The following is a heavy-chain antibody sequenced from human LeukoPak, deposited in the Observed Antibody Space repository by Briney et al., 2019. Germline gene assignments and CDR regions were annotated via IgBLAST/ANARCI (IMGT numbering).Heavy chain of an antibody. CDR3: ARGAGNWNYHYDYAMDV. Sequence: SQTLSVTCAISGDTVSSNSAAWNWIRQSPSRGLEWQARTYYRSKWYNDYAVSVKSRITISPDTSKNQFSLELNTVTRDDTAVYYCARGAGNWNYHYDYAMDVWGQGTTVTVSS. CDR2: TYYRSKWYN. J-gene: IGHJ6*02. D-gene: IGHD1-20*01. CDR1: GDTVSSNSAA. V-gene: IGHV6-1*01.